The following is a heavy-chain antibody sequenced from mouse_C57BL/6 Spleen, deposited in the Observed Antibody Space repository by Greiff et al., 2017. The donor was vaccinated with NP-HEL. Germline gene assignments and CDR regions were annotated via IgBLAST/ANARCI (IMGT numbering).Heavy chain of an antibody. CDR1: GYSITSGYY. D-gene: IGHD2-3*01. Sequence: EVQLVESGPGLVKPSQSLSLTCSVTGYSITSGYYWNWIRQFPGNKLEWMGYISYDGSNNYNPSLKNRISITRDTSKNQFFLKLNSVTTEDTATYYCARDGYYVYYAMDYWGQGTSVTVSS. CDR2: ISYDGSN. V-gene: IGHV3-6*01. CDR3: ARDGYYVYYAMDY. J-gene: IGHJ4*01.